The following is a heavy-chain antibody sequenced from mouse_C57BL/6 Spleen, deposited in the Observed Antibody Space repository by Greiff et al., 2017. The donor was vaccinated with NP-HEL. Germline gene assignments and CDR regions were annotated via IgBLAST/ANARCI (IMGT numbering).Heavy chain of an antibody. V-gene: IGHV1-74*01. CDR2: IHPSDSDT. CDR3: AIYYGNYGYYAMDY. J-gene: IGHJ4*01. CDR1: GYTFTSYW. D-gene: IGHD2-1*01. Sequence: VQLQQPGAELVKPGASVKVSCKASGYTFTSYWMHWVKQRPGQGLEWIGRIHPSDSDTNYNQKFKGKATLTVDKSSSTAYMQLSSLTSEDSAVYYCAIYYGNYGYYAMDYWGQGTSVTVSS.